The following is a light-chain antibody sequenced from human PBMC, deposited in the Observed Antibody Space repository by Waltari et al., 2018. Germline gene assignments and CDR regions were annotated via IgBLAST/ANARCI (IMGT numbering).Light chain of an antibody. J-gene: IGLJ2*01. V-gene: IGLV2-8*01. CDR3: SSYAGSNNFVV. Sequence: QSALTQSPSASGSPGQSVTISCTGISSDVGDYNYVSWYQQHPVKAPKVMIYEVSKRPSGVPDRFSGSKSGNTASLTVSGLQAEDEADYYCSSYAGSNNFVVFGGGTKLTVL. CDR1: SSDVGDYNY. CDR2: EVS.